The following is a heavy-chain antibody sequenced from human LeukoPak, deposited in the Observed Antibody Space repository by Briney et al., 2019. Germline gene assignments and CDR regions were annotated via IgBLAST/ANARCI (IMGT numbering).Heavy chain of an antibody. J-gene: IGHJ4*02. CDR1: GFTFSSHG. D-gene: IGHD5-18*01. CDR3: ARDLLGYSYDAYYFDF. Sequence: GGSLRLSCAASGFTFSSHGMPWVRQAPGKGLEWVAVIWYDGSKKYHADSVKGRFTISRDNSKNTLYLQMNSLRAEDTAVYYCARDLLGYSYDAYYFDFWGQGTLVTVSS. CDR2: IWYDGSKK. V-gene: IGHV3-33*01.